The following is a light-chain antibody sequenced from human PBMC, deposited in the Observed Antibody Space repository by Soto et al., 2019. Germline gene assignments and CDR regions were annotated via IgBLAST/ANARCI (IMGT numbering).Light chain of an antibody. CDR3: QQYGGSPIT. CDR2: GTS. CDR1: QSVPSTY. V-gene: IGKV3-20*01. Sequence: VLSQSPGRVSLSPGERATLSCRASQSVPSTYFAWYQQKPGQPPRLLISGTSNRATGIPDRFSGSGSGTDFTLTISRLEPEDFAVYYCQQYGGSPITFGQGTRLEIK. J-gene: IGKJ5*01.